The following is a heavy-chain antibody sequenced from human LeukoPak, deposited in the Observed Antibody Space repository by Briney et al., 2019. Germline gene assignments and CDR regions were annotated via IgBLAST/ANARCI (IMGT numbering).Heavy chain of an antibody. CDR2: ISGSGGST. CDR3: FGGEQLVHDEDLYYYGMDV. D-gene: IGHD6-13*01. J-gene: IGHJ6*02. V-gene: IGHV3-23*01. Sequence: GGSLRLSCAASGFTFSSYAMSWVRQAPGKGLEWVSAISGSGGSTYYADSVKGRFTISRDNSKNTLYLQMNSLRAEDTAVYYCFGGEQLVHDEDLYYYGMDVWGQGTTVTVSS. CDR1: GFTFSSYA.